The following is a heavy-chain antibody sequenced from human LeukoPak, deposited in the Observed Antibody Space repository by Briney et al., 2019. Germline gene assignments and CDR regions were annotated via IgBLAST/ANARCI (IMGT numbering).Heavy chain of an antibody. J-gene: IGHJ6*03. CDR3: ASYCSSTSCYDMDV. CDR1: GGSFSGYY. Sequence: SETLSLTCAVYGGSFSGYYWSWIRQPPGKGLEWIGEINHSGSTNYNPSLKSRVTISVDTSKNQFSLKLSSVTAADTAVYYCASYCSSTSCYDMDVWGRGTTVTVSS. CDR2: INHSGST. D-gene: IGHD2-2*01. V-gene: IGHV4-34*01.